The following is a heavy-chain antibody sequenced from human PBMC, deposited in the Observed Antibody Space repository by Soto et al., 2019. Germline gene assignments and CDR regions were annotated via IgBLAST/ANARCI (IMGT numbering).Heavy chain of an antibody. D-gene: IGHD3-3*01. V-gene: IGHV4-31*03. CDR2: IYYSGST. CDR1: GGSISSGDYY. Sequence: QVQLQESGPGLVKPSQTLSLTCTVSGGSISSGDYYWSWIRQHPGKGLEWSGYIYYSGSTYYNPSLKSRVTISVDTSKNQFSLKLSSVTGADTAVYYCARWWSGSRQGFDPWGQGTLVTVSS. J-gene: IGHJ5*02. CDR3: ARWWSGSRQGFDP.